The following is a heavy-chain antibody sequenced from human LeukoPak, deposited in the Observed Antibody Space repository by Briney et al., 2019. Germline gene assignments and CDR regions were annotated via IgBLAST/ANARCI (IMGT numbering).Heavy chain of an antibody. D-gene: IGHD6-19*01. V-gene: IGHV1-2*02. CDR1: GGTFSSYA. J-gene: IGHJ4*02. CDR2: INPNSGDT. Sequence: ASVKVSCKASGGTFSSYAISWVRQAPGQGLEWMGWINPNSGDTDYAQKFQGRVTVTRDTSISTTYMELSRLRSDDTARYYCARGGKTVAGIGDPDYWGQGTLVTVSS. CDR3: ARGGKTVAGIGDPDY.